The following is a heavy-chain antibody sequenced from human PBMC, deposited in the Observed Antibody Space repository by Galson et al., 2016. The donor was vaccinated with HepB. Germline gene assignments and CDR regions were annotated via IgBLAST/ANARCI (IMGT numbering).Heavy chain of an antibody. J-gene: IGHJ6*02. D-gene: IGHD6-6*01. CDR2: INPSGTST. Sequence: SVKVSCKASGYTFTNYYIHWVRQAPGQGLEWVGDINPSGTSTSYAQKVQGRVTVSRDTSTSTVYMELSSLRSEDTAVYYCARDLYSSSSGQEGMDIWGQGTTVTVAS. V-gene: IGHV1-46*01. CDR1: GYTFTNYY. CDR3: ARDLYSSSSGQEGMDI.